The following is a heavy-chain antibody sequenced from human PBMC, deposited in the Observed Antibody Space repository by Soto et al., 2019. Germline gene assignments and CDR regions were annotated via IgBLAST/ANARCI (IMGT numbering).Heavy chain of an antibody. D-gene: IGHD3-16*01. J-gene: IGHJ4*02. CDR3: AKAQGGAPDY. V-gene: IGHV3-30*18. Sequence: VQLVESGGGVVQPGRSLRLSCAASGFTFSSYGMHWVRQAPGKGLEWVAVISYDGSNNYCADSGQGRFTISRDNSKNTLYLQMNILRAEDTAVSYCAKAQGGAPDYWGQGTLVTVSS. CDR1: GFTFSSYG. CDR2: ISYDGSNN.